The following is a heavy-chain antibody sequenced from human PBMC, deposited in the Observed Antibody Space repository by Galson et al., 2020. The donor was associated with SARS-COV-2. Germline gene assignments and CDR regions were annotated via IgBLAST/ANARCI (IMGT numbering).Heavy chain of an antibody. Sequence: ASVKVSCKASGYTFTSYDINWVRQATGQGLEWMGWMNPNSGNTGYAQKFQGRVTMTRNTSISTAYMELSSLRSEDTAVYYCARTVKRLNIVLVVSYYYMDVWGKGTTVTVSS. CDR1: GYTFTSYD. V-gene: IGHV1-8*01. CDR3: ARTVKRLNIVLVVSYYYMDV. D-gene: IGHD2-8*02. J-gene: IGHJ6*03. CDR2: MNPNSGNT.